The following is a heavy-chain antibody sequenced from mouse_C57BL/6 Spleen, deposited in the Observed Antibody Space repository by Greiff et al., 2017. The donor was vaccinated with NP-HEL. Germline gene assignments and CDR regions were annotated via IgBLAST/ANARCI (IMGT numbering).Heavy chain of an antibody. J-gene: IGHJ4*01. CDR1: GYSITSGYY. D-gene: IGHD1-2*01. V-gene: IGHV3-6*01. CDR2: ISYDGSN. Sequence: EVQLQQSGPGLVKPSQSLSLTCSVTGYSITSGYYWNWLRQFPGNKLEWMGYISYDGSNNYNPTLKNRISITRDTSKNQFFLKLNSVTTEDTATYDCARVHYYADYYAMDYWGQGTSVTVSS. CDR3: ARVHYYADYYAMDY.